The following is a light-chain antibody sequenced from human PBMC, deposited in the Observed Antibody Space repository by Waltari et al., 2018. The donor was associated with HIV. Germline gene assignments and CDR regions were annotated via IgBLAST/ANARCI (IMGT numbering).Light chain of an antibody. CDR1: SSNIGSNT. V-gene: IGLV1-44*01. CDR2: SKN. Sequence: QSVLTQPPSASGTPGQRVTISCSGSSSNIGSNTVNWYQHLPGTAPKVLIYSKNQRPSEVPDRFPGSKSGTSVSLAISGLQSEDEADYYCATWDDSLNGVVFGGGTKLTV. CDR3: ATWDDSLNGVV. J-gene: IGLJ2*01.